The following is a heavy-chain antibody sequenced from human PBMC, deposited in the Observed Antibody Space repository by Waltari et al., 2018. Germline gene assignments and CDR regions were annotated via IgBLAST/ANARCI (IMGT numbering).Heavy chain of an antibody. J-gene: IGHJ1*01. Sequence: QVHLVESGGDVVQTGRSLRLSCTASGYIFSDYAMHWVRQAPGKGLGWVALISYDGTNTRYATSVEGRFTISRDNTKNTLYLQMDSLRLDDTAFYYCAKDDYGDEYFQHWGQGTLLTVSS. CDR2: ISYDGTNT. CDR1: GYIFSDYA. V-gene: IGHV3-30*18. CDR3: AKDDYGDEYFQH. D-gene: IGHD4-17*01.